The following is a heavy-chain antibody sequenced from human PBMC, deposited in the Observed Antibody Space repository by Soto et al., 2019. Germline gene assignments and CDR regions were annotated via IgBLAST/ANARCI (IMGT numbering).Heavy chain of an antibody. D-gene: IGHD2-2*01. CDR2: IYYSGST. CDR3: ETETHVVVPAGGMDV. CDR1: GGSISSGGYY. J-gene: IGHJ6*02. Sequence: PSETLSLTCTVSGGSISSGGYYWSWIRQHPGKGLEWIGYIYYSGSTYYNPSLKSRVTISVDTSKNQFSLKLSSVTAADTAVYYCETETHVVVPAGGMDVWGQGPTVTVSS. V-gene: IGHV4-31*03.